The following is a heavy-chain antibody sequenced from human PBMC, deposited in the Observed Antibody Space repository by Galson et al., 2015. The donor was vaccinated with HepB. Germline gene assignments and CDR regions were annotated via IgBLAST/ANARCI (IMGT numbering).Heavy chain of an antibody. Sequence: SLRLSCAASGFTFSSYGMHWVRQAPGKGLEWGAVISYDGSNKYYADSVKGRFTISRDNSKNTLYLQMNSLRAEDTAVYYCARDINDDRGGIFDYWGQGTLVTVSS. V-gene: IGHV3-30*03. J-gene: IGHJ4*02. D-gene: IGHD3-10*01. CDR3: ARDINDDRGGIFDY. CDR1: GFTFSSYG. CDR2: ISYDGSNK.